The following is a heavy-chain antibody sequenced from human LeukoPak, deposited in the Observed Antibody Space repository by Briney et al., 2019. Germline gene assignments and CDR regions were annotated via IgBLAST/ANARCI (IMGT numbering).Heavy chain of an antibody. D-gene: IGHD3-22*01. V-gene: IGHV1-18*01. CDR2: ISAYNGNT. CDR3: ARDYYYDSSGYYYRSLGFDY. CDR1: GYTFTSYG. Sequence: ASVKVSCKASGYTFTSYGISWVRQAPGQGLEWMGWISAYNGNTNYAQKLQGRVTMTTDTSTSTAYMELRSLRSGDTAVYYCARDYYYDSSGYYYRSLGFDYWGQGTLVTVSS. J-gene: IGHJ4*02.